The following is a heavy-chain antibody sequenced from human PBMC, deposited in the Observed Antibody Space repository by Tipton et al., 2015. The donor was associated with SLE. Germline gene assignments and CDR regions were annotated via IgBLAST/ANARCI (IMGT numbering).Heavy chain of an antibody. D-gene: IGHD4-17*01. CDR2: IYTSGST. V-gene: IGHV4-61*02. Sequence: TLSLTCTVSGGSISSGSYYWSWIRQPAGKGLEWIGRIYTSGSTDYNPSLKSRVALSVDTSKNQFSLKLSSVTAADTAVYYCARGAAYGDYYYYYYMDVWGKGTTVTVSS. CDR1: GGSISSGSYY. CDR3: ARGAAYGDYYYYYYMDV. J-gene: IGHJ6*03.